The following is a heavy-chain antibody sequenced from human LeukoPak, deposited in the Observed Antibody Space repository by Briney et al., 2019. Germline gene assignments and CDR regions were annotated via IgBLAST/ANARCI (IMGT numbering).Heavy chain of an antibody. J-gene: IGHJ4*02. D-gene: IGHD3-22*01. Sequence: GGSLRLSCAASGFTFSSYDMTWVRQAPGRGLEWVSSIRPSGDNTYYGDSVKGRFTISRDNSKNTLYLQMNSLRAEDTAVYYCARGQFRFSDYDSSGFDYWGQGTLVTVSS. CDR3: ARGQFRFSDYDSSGFDY. V-gene: IGHV3-23*01. CDR1: GFTFSSYD. CDR2: IRPSGDNT.